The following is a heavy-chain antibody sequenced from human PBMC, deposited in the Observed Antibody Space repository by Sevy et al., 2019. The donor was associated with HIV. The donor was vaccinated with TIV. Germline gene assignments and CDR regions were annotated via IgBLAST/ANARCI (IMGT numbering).Heavy chain of an antibody. D-gene: IGHD6-19*01. J-gene: IGHJ4*02. CDR1: GGTFSSYA. Sequence: ASVKVSCKASGGTFSSYAISWVRQAPGQGLEWMGGIIPIFGTANYAQKFQGRVTITADESTSTAYMELSSLRSEDTAGYYCASEIGYSSGWFDYWGQGTLVTVSS. V-gene: IGHV1-69*13. CDR2: IIPIFGTA. CDR3: ASEIGYSSGWFDY.